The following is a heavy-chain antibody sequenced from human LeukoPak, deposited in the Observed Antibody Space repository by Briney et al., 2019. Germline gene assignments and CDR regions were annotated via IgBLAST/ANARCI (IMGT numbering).Heavy chain of an antibody. D-gene: IGHD3-10*02. J-gene: IGHJ6*04. V-gene: IGHV3-23*01. Sequence: GGTLRLSCAASGFTFSSYGMSWVRQAPGKGLEWVSAISGSGGSTYYADSVKGPFTISRDNSKNTLYMQMNSLRAEDTAVYFCAELGITMIGGVWGKGTTVTVSS. CDR1: GFTFSSYG. CDR2: ISGSGGST. CDR3: AELGITMIGGV.